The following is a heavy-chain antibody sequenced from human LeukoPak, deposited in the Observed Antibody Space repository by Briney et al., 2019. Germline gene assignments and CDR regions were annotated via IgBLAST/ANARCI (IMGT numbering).Heavy chain of an antibody. Sequence: PGGALRLSCAASGFTFSSYGMHWVRQAPGKGLEWVAFIRYDGSNKYYADSVKGRFTISRDNSKNTLYLQMNSLRAEDTAVYYCAKDLRIAVAGTVFDYWGQGTLVTVSS. CDR3: AKDLRIAVAGTVFDY. V-gene: IGHV3-30*02. CDR2: IRYDGSNK. J-gene: IGHJ4*02. D-gene: IGHD6-19*01. CDR1: GFTFSSYG.